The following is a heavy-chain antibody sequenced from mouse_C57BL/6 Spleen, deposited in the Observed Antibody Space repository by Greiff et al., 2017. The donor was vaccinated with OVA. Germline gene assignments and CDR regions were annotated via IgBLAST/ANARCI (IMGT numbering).Heavy chain of an antibody. V-gene: IGHV1-62-2*01. CDR2: FYPGSGSI. D-gene: IGHD1-1*01. CDR3: ARHEEKTTVVEDYAMDY. J-gene: IGHJ4*01. CDR1: GYTFTEYT. Sequence: QVQLQQSGAELVKPGASVKLSCKASGYTFTEYTIHWVKQRSGQGLEWIGWFYPGSGSIKYNEKFKDKATLTADKSSSTVYMELSRLTSEDSAVYVCARHEEKTTVVEDYAMDYWGQGTSVTVSS.